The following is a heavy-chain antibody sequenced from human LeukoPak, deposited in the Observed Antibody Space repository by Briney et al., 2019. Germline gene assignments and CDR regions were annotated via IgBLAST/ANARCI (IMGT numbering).Heavy chain of an antibody. Sequence: SKTLSLTCTVSGGSISSSSYYWGWIRQPPGKGLEWIGSIYYSGSTYYNPSLKSRVTISVDTSKNQFSLKLTSVTAADTAVYYCAREDRVGATTGGGYWGQGTLVTVSS. CDR2: IYYSGST. V-gene: IGHV4-39*01. CDR3: AREDRVGATTGGGY. J-gene: IGHJ4*02. CDR1: GGSISSSSYY. D-gene: IGHD1-26*01.